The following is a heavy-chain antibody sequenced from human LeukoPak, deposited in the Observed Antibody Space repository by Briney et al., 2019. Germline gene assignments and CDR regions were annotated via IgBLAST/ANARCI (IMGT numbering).Heavy chain of an antibody. CDR3: APLTYYYDSSGSSGY. V-gene: IGHV3-48*04. Sequence: PGGSLRLSCAASGFTFSSYSMNWVRQAPGKGLEWVSYISSSSSTIYYADSVKGRFTISRDNAKNPLYLQMNSLRAEDTAVYYCAPLTYYYDSSGSSGYWGQGTLVTVSS. CDR2: ISSSSSTI. D-gene: IGHD3-22*01. CDR1: GFTFSSYS. J-gene: IGHJ4*02.